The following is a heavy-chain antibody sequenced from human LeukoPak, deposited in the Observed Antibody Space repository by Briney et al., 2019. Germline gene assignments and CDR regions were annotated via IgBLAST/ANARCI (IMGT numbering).Heavy chain of an antibody. Sequence: SVKVSCKASGGTFSSYAISWVRQAPGQGLEWMGGIIPIFGTANYAQKFQGRVTITADTSTSTAYMELRSLRSDDTAVYYCARLSLAAPIYYFDYWGQGTLVTVSS. CDR1: GGTFSSYA. CDR3: ARLSLAAPIYYFDY. CDR2: IIPIFGTA. J-gene: IGHJ4*02. V-gene: IGHV1-69*06. D-gene: IGHD6-13*01.